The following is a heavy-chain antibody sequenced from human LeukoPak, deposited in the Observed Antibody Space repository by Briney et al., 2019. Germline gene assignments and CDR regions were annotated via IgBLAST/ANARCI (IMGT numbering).Heavy chain of an antibody. CDR1: GFTFSNYW. V-gene: IGHV3-7*01. J-gene: IGHJ4*02. D-gene: IGHD6-13*01. CDR2: IKEAGSEK. Sequence: GGSLRLSCAASGFTFSNYWMSWVRQAPGKGLEFMANIKEAGSEKYYVDSVKGRFTISRDNDKNLVHLQMNSLRAEDTAVYYCAKDRAATGVFDYWGQGTLVTVSS. CDR3: AKDRAATGVFDY.